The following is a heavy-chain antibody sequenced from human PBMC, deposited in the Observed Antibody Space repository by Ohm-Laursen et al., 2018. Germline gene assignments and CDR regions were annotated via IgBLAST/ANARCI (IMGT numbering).Heavy chain of an antibody. D-gene: IGHD6-19*01. CDR3: TKVYFIAGAGYNYVFDY. Sequence: SLRLSCAASGFTVSSNYMNWVRQAPGKGLEWVSSISGNAVRTYDAGSVKGRFSISRDNSKNTLNLQMNSQRAEDTAVYDCTKVYFIAGAGYNYVFDYWGQGTLVTVSS. CDR1: GFTVSSNY. J-gene: IGHJ4*02. CDR2: ISGNAVRT. V-gene: IGHV3-23*01.